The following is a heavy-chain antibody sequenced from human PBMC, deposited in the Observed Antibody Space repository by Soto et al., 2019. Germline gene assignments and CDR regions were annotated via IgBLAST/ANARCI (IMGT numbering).Heavy chain of an antibody. D-gene: IGHD2-15*01. V-gene: IGHV5-51*01. CDR2: IYPGDSDT. CDR1: GYSFTSYW. Sequence: PGESLKISCKGSGYSFTSYWIGWVRQMPGKGLEWMGIIYPGDSDTRYSPSFQGQVTISADKSISTAYLQWSSLKASDTAMYYCARPPTPKDYYYGMDVWGQGTTVTVSS. CDR3: ARPPTPKDYYYGMDV. J-gene: IGHJ6*02.